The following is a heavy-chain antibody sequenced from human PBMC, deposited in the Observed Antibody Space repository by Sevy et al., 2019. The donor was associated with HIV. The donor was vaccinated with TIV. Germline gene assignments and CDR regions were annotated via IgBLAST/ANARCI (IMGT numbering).Heavy chain of an antibody. Sequence: KQSQTLSLTCAISGDSVSSNNAAWNWIRQSPSRGLEWLGRTFYRSNWYNDYAVSMKGRITINPDTSKNQLSLQLTSVTPEDTAVYYCARDGLTYGGMDVWGQWTTVTASS. CDR1: GDSVSSNNAA. V-gene: IGHV6-1*01. J-gene: IGHJ6*02. D-gene: IGHD1-20*01. CDR2: TFYRSNWYN. CDR3: ARDGLTYGGMDV.